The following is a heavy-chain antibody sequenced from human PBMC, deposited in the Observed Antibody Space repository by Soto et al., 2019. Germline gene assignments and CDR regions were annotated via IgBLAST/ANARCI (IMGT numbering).Heavy chain of an antibody. CDR2: ISGSGGST. CDR3: AKGPFGSGSYPLYYYGMDV. J-gene: IGHJ6*02. Sequence: TGGSLRLSCAASGFTFSSYAMSWVRQAPGKGLEWVSAISGSGGSTYYADSVKGRFTISRDNSKNTLYLQMNSLRAEDTAVYYCAKGPFGSGSYPLYYYGMDVWGQGTTVTVSS. V-gene: IGHV3-23*01. CDR1: GFTFSSYA. D-gene: IGHD3-10*01.